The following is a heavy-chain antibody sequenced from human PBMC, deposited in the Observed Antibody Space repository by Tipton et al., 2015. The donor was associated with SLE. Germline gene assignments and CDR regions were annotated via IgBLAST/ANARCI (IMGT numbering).Heavy chain of an antibody. CDR1: GYTFTSYG. CDR3: ARGGHWGQQLVRIGYFDY. J-gene: IGHJ4*02. D-gene: IGHD6-13*01. V-gene: IGHV1-18*01. Sequence: QSGPEVKKPGASVKVSCKASGYTFTSYGISWVRQAPGQGLEWMGWISASNGNTNYAQKLEGRVTMTTDTSTSTAYMEVRSLRSDDTDRYYCARGGHWGQQLVRIGYFDYWGQGTLVTVSS. CDR2: ISASNGNT.